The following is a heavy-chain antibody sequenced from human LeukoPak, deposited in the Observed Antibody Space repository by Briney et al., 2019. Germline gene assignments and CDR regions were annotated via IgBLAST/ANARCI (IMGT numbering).Heavy chain of an antibody. V-gene: IGHV4-39*07. D-gene: IGHD3-10*01. CDR1: GGSISSSSYY. CDR2: IYYSGST. Sequence: SETLSLTCTVSGGSISSSSYYWGWIRQPPGKGLEWIGSIYYSGSTYYNPSLKSRVTISVDTFRNQFSLKLTSVTSADTAIYYCAKSDYYGASDYWGQGTLVTVSS. CDR3: AKSDYYGASDY. J-gene: IGHJ4*02.